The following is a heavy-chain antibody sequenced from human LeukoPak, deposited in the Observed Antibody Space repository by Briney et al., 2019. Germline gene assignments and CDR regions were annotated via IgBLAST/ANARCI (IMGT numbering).Heavy chain of an antibody. CDR3: AKGPSHDYVWGSYRC. CDR1: GFTFSSYA. CDR2: ISGSGGST. D-gene: IGHD3-16*02. J-gene: IGHJ4*02. Sequence: GGSLRLSCAASGFTFSSYAMSWVRQAPGKGLEWVSAISGSGGSTYYADSVKGRFTISRDNSKNTLYLQMNSLRAEDTAVYYCAKGPSHDYVWGSYRCWGQGTLVTVSS. V-gene: IGHV3-23*01.